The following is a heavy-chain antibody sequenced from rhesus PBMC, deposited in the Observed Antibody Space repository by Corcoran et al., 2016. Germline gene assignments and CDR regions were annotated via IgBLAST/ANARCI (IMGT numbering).Heavy chain of an antibody. D-gene: IGHD3-3*01. J-gene: IGHJ1*01. CDR1: GGSISSNY. Sequence: QLQESGPGLVKPSETLSLTCAVSGGSISSNYWSWIRQPPGKGLEWIGRISGSGGSTDYNPSLTSRVTISTDTSKNQFALKRSSVTAAYTAVYYCASSPAPVQYLDWLVYGYFEVWGQGALVTVSA. CDR3: ASSPAPVQYLDWLVYGYFEV. V-gene: IGHV4-173*01. CDR2: ISGSGGST.